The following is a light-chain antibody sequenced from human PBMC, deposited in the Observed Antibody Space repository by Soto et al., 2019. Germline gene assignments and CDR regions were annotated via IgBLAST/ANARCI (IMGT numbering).Light chain of an antibody. V-gene: IGKV3-20*01. CDR2: GVS. CDR3: HQYGNSPCG. CDR1: RSVTSDY. Sequence: DIVLTQSPGTLSLSPGERATLSCRASRSVTSDYLAWYQQKPGQAPRLLIYGVSSRATGIPDRFRGSGSGTDFTLTIDKLETEDFAVYYCHQYGNSPCGFGQGTKVELK. J-gene: IGKJ1*01.